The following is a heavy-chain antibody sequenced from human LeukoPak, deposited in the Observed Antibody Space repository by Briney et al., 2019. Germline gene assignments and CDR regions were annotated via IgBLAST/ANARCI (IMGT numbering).Heavy chain of an antibody. CDR3: ARLGGTSSGTDY. CDR1: GASIRSYY. D-gene: IGHD1-14*01. CDR2: IYYSGST. Sequence: SSETLSLTCSVSGASIRSYYWSWIRQPPGKGLEWIGYIYYSGSTNYNPSLKSRVTISVDTSKNQFSLRLSSVTAADTAVYYCARLGGTSSGTDYWGQGTLVTVSS. V-gene: IGHV4-59*08. J-gene: IGHJ4*02.